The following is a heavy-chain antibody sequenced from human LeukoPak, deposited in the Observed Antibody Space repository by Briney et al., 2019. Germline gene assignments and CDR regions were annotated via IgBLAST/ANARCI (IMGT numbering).Heavy chain of an antibody. J-gene: IGHJ4*02. Sequence: SETLSLTCTVSGYSISSGYYWGWIRQPPGKGLEWIGSIYHSGSTYYNPSLKSRVTMSVDTSKNQFSLKLSSVTAADTAVYYCARDSSSSWIFDYWGQGTLVTVSS. CDR1: GYSISSGYY. D-gene: IGHD6-13*01. V-gene: IGHV4-38-2*02. CDR3: ARDSSSSWIFDY. CDR2: IYHSGST.